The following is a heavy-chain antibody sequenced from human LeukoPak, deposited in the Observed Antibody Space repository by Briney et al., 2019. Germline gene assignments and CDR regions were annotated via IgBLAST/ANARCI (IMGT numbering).Heavy chain of an antibody. CDR3: ASSAYCGGDCYYRGLDAFDI. CDR1: GGSISSGGYY. Sequence: PQTLSLTCTVSGGSISSGGYYWSWIRQHPGKGLEWIGYIYYSGSTYYNPSLKSRVTISVDTSKNQFSLRLSSVTAADTAVYYCASSAYCGGDCYYRGLDAFDIWGQGTMVTVSS. D-gene: IGHD2-21*02. J-gene: IGHJ3*02. V-gene: IGHV4-31*03. CDR2: IYYSGST.